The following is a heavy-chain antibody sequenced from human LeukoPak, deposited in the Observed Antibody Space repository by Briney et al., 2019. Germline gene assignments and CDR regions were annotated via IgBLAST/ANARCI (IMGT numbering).Heavy chain of an antibody. CDR2: FDPEDGET. D-gene: IGHD6-19*01. V-gene: IGHV1-24*01. CDR1: GYTLTELS. Sequence: ASVKVSCKVSGYTLTELSMHWVRQAPGKGLEWMGGFDPEDGETIYAQKFQGRVTMTEDTSTSTAYMELRSLRSDDTAVYYCARDISLAGRVYYYYYMDVWGKGTTVTVSS. CDR3: ARDISLAGRVYYYYYMDV. J-gene: IGHJ6*03.